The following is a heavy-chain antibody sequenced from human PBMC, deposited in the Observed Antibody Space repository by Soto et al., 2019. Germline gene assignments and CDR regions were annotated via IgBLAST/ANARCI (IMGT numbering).Heavy chain of an antibody. D-gene: IGHD6-19*01. CDR2: ISGDGRDK. CDR3: AKDRTTVADYYFDY. V-gene: IGHV3-30*18. Sequence: GGSLRLSCAASGFTFSSYAMHWVRQAPGKGLEWVAVISGDGRDKYHTDYVKGRFTISRDNSKNTLYLQMKSLRAEDTAVYYCAKDRTTVADYYFDYWGQGNLVTVSS. CDR1: GFTFSSYA. J-gene: IGHJ4*02.